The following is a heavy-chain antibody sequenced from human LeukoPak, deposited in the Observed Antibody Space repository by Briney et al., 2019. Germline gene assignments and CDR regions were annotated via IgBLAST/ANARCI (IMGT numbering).Heavy chain of an antibody. J-gene: IGHJ4*02. D-gene: IGHD4-17*01. CDR1: GFTFSSYG. CDR3: ARDRSTVTALDY. CDR2: IWYDGSHK. Sequence: PGGSLRLSCAASGFTFSSYGMHWVRQAPGKGLEWVAVIWYDGSHKYYADSVKGRFTIPRDNSKNTLYLQMNRLRAEDTAVYYCARDRSTVTALDYWGQGTLVTVSS. V-gene: IGHV3-33*01.